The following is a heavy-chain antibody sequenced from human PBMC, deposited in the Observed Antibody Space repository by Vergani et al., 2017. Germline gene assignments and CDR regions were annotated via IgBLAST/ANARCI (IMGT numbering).Heavy chain of an antibody. CDR2: ISYDGSNK. D-gene: IGHD3-22*01. Sequence: QVQLVESGGGVVQPGRSLRLSCAASGFTFSSYAMHWVRQAPGKGLEWVAVISYDGSNKYYADSVKGRFTISRDNSKNSLYLQMNSLRAEDTAVYYCANWAGYESSGYWQGPFDYWGQGTLVTVSS. CDR1: GFTFSSYA. CDR3: ANWAGYESSGYWQGPFDY. V-gene: IGHV3-30-3*01. J-gene: IGHJ4*02.